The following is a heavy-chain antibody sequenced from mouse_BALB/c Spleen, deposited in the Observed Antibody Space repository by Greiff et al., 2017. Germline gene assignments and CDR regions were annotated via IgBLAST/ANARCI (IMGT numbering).Heavy chain of an antibody. D-gene: IGHD1-1*01. V-gene: IGHV5-6-3*01. CDR2: INSNGGST. CDR1: GFTFSSYG. Sequence: EVMLVESGGGLVQPGGSLKLSCAASGFTFSSYGMSWVRQTPDKRLELVATINSNGGSTYYPDSVKGRFTISRDNAKNTLYLQMSSLKSEDTAMYYCARSTPYYGSSYVAWFAYWGQGTLVTVSA. CDR3: ARSTPYYGSSYVAWFAY. J-gene: IGHJ3*01.